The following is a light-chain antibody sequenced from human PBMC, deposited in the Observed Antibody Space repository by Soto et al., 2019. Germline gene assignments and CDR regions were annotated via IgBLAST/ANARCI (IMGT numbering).Light chain of an antibody. CDR1: ESISSW. Sequence: DIQMTQSPSTLSASVGDTVNITCRASESISSWLAWHQQKPGKAPKLLIYDASTLESGVPSRFRGGGSGTEFTLTISSLQLDDFATYYCQQYSNSGTFGQGTQVEIK. V-gene: IGKV1-5*01. CDR2: DAS. J-gene: IGKJ1*01. CDR3: QQYSNSGT.